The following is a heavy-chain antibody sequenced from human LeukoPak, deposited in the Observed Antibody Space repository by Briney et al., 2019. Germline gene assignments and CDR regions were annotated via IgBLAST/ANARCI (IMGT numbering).Heavy chain of an antibody. CDR1: GYSISSGYY. D-gene: IGHD6-19*01. J-gene: IGHJ4*02. CDR3: VKSGGYGLIDY. V-gene: IGHV4-38-2*02. CDR2: IYYTGST. Sequence: PSETLSLTCNVSGYSISSGYYWGWIRQPPGKGLEWIGNIYYTGSTYYNASLQSRVTISIDMSKNQFSLRLSSVTAADTAMYYCVKSGGYGLIDYWGQGTLVTVSS.